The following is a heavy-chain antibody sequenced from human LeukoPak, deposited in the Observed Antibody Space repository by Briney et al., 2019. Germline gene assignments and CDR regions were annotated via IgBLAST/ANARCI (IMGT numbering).Heavy chain of an antibody. CDR2: IDPSDSYT. Sequence: GESLKISCKGSGYSFTSYWISWVRQMPGKGLEWMGRIDPSDSYTNYSPSFQGHVTISADKSISTAYLQWSSLKASDTAMYYCARHATTVTNPYYFDYWGQGTLVTVSS. J-gene: IGHJ4*02. V-gene: IGHV5-10-1*01. CDR1: GYSFTSYW. D-gene: IGHD4-17*01. CDR3: ARHATTVTNPYYFDY.